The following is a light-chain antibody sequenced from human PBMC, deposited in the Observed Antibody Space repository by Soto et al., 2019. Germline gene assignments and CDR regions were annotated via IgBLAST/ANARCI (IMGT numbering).Light chain of an antibody. J-gene: IGLJ2*01. CDR3: AAWDDSLSRVV. CDR2: RNN. Sequence: QLVLTQPPSASGTPGQRVTISCSGSSANIGSNYVFWYQHLPGTAPKLLIYRNNQRPSGVPDRFSGSKSGTSASLAISGLRSEDETDYYCAAWDDSLSRVVFGGGTKLTVL. V-gene: IGLV1-47*01. CDR1: SANIGSNY.